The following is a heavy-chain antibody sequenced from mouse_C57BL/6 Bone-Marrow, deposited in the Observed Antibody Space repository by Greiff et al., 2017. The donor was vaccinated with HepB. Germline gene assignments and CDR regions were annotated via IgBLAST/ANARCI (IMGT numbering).Heavy chain of an antibody. CDR1: GYTFTSYW. V-gene: IGHV1-7*01. Sequence: QVQLQQSGAELAKPGASVKLSCKASGYTFTSYWMHWVKQRPGQGLEWIGYINPSSGYTKYNQKFKDKATLTADKSSSTAYMQRSSLTYEDSAVYSCASPVVAPYAMDYWGQGTSVTVSS. D-gene: IGHD1-1*01. CDR3: ASPVVAPYAMDY. CDR2: INPSSGYT. J-gene: IGHJ4*01.